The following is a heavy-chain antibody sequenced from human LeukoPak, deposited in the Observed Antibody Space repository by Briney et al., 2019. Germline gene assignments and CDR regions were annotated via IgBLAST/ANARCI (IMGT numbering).Heavy chain of an antibody. D-gene: IGHD3-9*01. V-gene: IGHV1-2*02. J-gene: IGHJ6*02. Sequence: ASVKVSCKASGYTFTGYYMHRVRQAPGQGLEWMGWINPNSGGTNYAQKFQGRVTMTRDTSISTAYMELSRLRSDDTAVYYCTAYFDWSQKGHYYYYGMDVWGQGTTVTVSS. CDR1: GYTFTGYY. CDR3: TAYFDWSQKGHYYYYGMDV. CDR2: INPNSGGT.